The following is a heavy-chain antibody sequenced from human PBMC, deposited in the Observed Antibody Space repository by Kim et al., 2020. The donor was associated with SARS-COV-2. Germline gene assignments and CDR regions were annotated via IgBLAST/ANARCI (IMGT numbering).Heavy chain of an antibody. D-gene: IGHD2-15*01. CDR3: VRVVAATCAFDI. V-gene: IGHV4-39*01. J-gene: IGHJ3*02. Sequence: YYNPSLKSRVTISVDTSKNQFSLKLSSVTAADTAVYYCVRVVAATCAFDIWGQGTMVTVSS.